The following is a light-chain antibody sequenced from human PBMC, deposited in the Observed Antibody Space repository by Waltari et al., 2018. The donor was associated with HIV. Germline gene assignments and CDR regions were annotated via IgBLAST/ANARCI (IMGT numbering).Light chain of an antibody. J-gene: IGLJ2*01. Sequence: QSVLTQPPSASATPGQRVTISCSGTSSNIGSNYVYWYQHLPGTAPKLLIYRNNQRPSGVPYRFSGSKSGTSASLAISGLRSEDEADYYCAAWDDSLLFGGGTKLTVL. CDR3: AAWDDSLL. CDR1: SSNIGSNY. CDR2: RNN. V-gene: IGLV1-47*01.